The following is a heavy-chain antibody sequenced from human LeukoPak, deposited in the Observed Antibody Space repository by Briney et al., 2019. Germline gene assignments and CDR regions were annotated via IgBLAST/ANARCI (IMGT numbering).Heavy chain of an antibody. CDR2: IYTSGST. V-gene: IGHV4-4*07. D-gene: IGHD1-1*01. Sequence: PSKTLSLTCTVSGGSISSYYWSWIRQPAGKGLEWIGRIYTSGSTDYNPSLKSRVTMSVDTSKNQFSLRLSSVTAADTALYYCARGSEREDAFDIWGQGTMVTVSS. J-gene: IGHJ3*02. CDR1: GGSISSYY. CDR3: ARGSEREDAFDI.